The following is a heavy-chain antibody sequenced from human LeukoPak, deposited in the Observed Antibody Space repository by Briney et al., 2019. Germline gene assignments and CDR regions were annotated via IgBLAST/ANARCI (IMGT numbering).Heavy chain of an antibody. Sequence: PSETLSLTCTVSGVSISSDSYYWSWIRQPAGKGLEWIGEINHSGSTNYNPSLKSRVTISVDTSKNQFSLKLSSVTAADTAVYYCAREFRPIYYYYYYMDVWGKGTTVTISS. J-gene: IGHJ6*03. CDR3: AREFRPIYYYYYYMDV. V-gene: IGHV4-61*10. CDR1: GVSISSDSYY. CDR2: INHSGST.